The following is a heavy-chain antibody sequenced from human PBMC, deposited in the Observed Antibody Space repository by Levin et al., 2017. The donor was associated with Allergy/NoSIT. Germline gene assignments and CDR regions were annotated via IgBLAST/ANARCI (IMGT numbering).Heavy chain of an antibody. CDR3: ARDQYYDFWSGPAWFAFDI. V-gene: IGHV3-7*01. J-gene: IGHJ3*02. CDR1: GFTFSSYW. Sequence: GGSLRLSCAASGFTFSSYWMSWVRQAPGKGLEWVANIKQDGSEKYYVDSVKGRFTISRDNAKNSLYLQMNSLRAEDTAVYYCARDQYYDFWSGPAWFAFDIWGQGTMVTVSS. CDR2: IKQDGSEK. D-gene: IGHD3-3*01.